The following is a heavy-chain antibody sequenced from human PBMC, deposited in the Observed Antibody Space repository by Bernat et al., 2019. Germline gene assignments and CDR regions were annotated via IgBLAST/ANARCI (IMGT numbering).Heavy chain of an antibody. CDR1: GFTFSSYG. V-gene: IGHV3-33*01. D-gene: IGHD1-20*01. Sequence: QVQLVESGGGVVQPGRSLRLSCAASGFTFSSYGMHWVRQAPGKGLEWVTVIWYDGSNKYYADSVKGRFTISRDNSKNTLYLQMNSLRAEDTAVYYCARRGVTGTRPFDYWGQGTLVTVSS. J-gene: IGHJ4*02. CDR2: IWYDGSNK. CDR3: ARRGVTGTRPFDY.